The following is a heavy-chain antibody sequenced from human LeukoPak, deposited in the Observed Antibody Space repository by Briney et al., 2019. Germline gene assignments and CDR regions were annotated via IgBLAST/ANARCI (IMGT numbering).Heavy chain of an antibody. J-gene: IGHJ4*02. CDR1: GYTFTDYY. CDR2: INSNSGDT. V-gene: IGHV1-2*06. Sequence: GASVKVSCKTTGYTFTDYYLHWVRQAPGQGLEWMGRINSNSGDTKYAQKFQGRVTMTRDTSITTAYMELSGLRSDDTAVYYCARLKGEFDYWGQGTQVTVSS. CDR3: ARLKGEFDY.